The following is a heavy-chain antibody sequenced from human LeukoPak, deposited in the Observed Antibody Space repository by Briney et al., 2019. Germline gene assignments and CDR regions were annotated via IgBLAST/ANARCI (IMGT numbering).Heavy chain of an antibody. CDR1: GFTFSSYA. CDR3: ASGRGGAKDY. J-gene: IGHJ4*02. Sequence: GGSLRLSCAASGFTFSSYAMHWVRQAPGKGLEWVAVISYDGSNKYYADSVKGRFTISRDNSKNTLYLQMNSLRAEDTAVYYCASGRGGAKDYWGQGTLVTVSS. D-gene: IGHD3-16*01. V-gene: IGHV3-30*04. CDR2: ISYDGSNK.